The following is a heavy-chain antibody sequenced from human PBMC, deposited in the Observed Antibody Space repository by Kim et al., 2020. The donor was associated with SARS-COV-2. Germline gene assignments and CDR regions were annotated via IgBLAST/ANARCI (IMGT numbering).Heavy chain of an antibody. J-gene: IGHJ5*02. CDR1: GDTFSNYP. Sequence: SVKVSCKASGDTFSNYPFIWVRQAPGQGPDWMGRIIPMRGIVEYAQKFQGRITITADKFTSTAYMELTSLRSDDTAVYYCARESWNYDPSWFDPWGQGTLVTVSS. V-gene: IGHV1-69*04. D-gene: IGHD1-7*01. CDR3: ARESWNYDPSWFDP. CDR2: IIPMRGIV.